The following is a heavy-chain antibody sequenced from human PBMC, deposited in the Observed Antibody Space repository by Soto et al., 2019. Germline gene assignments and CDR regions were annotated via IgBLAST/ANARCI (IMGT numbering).Heavy chain of an antibody. CDR2: IYHSGRT. Sequence: QVQLQESGPGLVKPSGTLSLTCVVSGGSISSSNWWSWVRQPPGKGLEWIGEIYHSGRTNYNPSLKSRVTIXLXKTXNQFSLKLSSVTAADTAVYYCARLRTYDLMTAPDYWGQGTLVTVSS. CDR3: ARLRTYDLMTAPDY. J-gene: IGHJ4*02. V-gene: IGHV4-4*02. CDR1: GGSISSSNW. D-gene: IGHD3-9*01.